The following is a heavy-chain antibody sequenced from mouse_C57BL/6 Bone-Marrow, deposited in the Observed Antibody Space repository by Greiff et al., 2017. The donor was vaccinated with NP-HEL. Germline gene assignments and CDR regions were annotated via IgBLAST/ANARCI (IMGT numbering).Heavy chain of an antibody. J-gene: IGHJ4*01. CDR3: ASAYYSNRYYAMDY. Sequence: EVQLVESGGGLVKPGGSLKLSCAASGFTFSDYGMHWVRQAPEKGLEWVAYISSGSSTIYYADTVKGRFTISRDNAKNTLFLQMTSLRSEDTAMYYCASAYYSNRYYAMDYWGQGTSVTVSS. CDR2: ISSGSSTI. D-gene: IGHD2-5*01. CDR1: GFTFSDYG. V-gene: IGHV5-17*01.